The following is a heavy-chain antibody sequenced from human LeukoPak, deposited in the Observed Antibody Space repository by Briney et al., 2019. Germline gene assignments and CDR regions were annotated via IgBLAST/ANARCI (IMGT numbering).Heavy chain of an antibody. CDR3: ASVVVRGVINY. J-gene: IGHJ4*02. CDR2: IYSGGST. D-gene: IGHD3-10*01. Sequence: GGSLRLSCAASGFTVSSNYMSWVRQAPGKGLEWVSVIYSGGSTYYADSVKGRFTISRDNSKNTLYLQMNSLRAEDTAVYYCASVVVRGVINYWGQGTLVTVSS. V-gene: IGHV3-53*01. CDR1: GFTVSSNY.